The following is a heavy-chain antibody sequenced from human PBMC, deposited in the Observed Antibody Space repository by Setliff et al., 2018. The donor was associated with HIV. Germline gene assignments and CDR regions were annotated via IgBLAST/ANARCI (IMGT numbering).Heavy chain of an antibody. CDR1: GYSVSSGYY. J-gene: IGHJ4*02. D-gene: IGHD4-17*01. V-gene: IGHV4-38-2*01. Sequence: SESLSLTCAVSGYSVSSGYYWGWIRQPPGKGLEWIASIYYSGSTYYAPSLKSRITISVDTSKNQFSLKLSSVTAADTAVYYCASTRRGDYADWGQGTLVTVSS. CDR2: IYYSGST. CDR3: ASTRRGDYAD.